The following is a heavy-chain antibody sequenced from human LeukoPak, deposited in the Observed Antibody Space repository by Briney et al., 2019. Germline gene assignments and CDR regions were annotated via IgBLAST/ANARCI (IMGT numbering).Heavy chain of an antibody. J-gene: IGHJ4*02. CDR1: GDSISSGSHY. V-gene: IGHV4-31*03. CDR3: AGPSVIFTY. D-gene: IGHD4-11*01. Sequence: SETLSLTCTVSGDSISSGSHYCSWIRQHPGKGLEWIGYIYYSGSTYYNPSLKSRVTMSVDTSKNQLSLRLTSVTAADSAMYYCAGPSVIFTYWGQGALVTVSS. CDR2: IYYSGST.